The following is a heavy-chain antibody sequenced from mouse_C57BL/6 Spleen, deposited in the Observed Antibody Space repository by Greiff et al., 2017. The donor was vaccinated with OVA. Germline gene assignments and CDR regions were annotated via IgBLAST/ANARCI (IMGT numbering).Heavy chain of an antibody. V-gene: IGHV14-2*01. CDR3: AGQLTWFAY. D-gene: IGHD3-2*02. CDR1: GFNIKDYY. J-gene: IGHJ3*01. Sequence: VQLQHSGAELVKPGASVKLSCTASGFNIKDYYMHWVKQRTEEGLEWIGRIDPEDGETKYAPKFQGKATITVDTSSNTVYLQLRSLTSEDTAVYYCAGQLTWFAYWGQGTLVTVSA. CDR2: IDPEDGET.